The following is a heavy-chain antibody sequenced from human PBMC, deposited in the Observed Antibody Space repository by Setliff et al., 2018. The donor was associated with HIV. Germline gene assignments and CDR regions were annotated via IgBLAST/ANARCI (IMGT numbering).Heavy chain of an antibody. J-gene: IGHJ6*03. CDR3: ARGPTTVTNYYYYYMDV. CDR2: IHTGTGDT. Sequence: GASVKVSCKASGYTFTTCSIHWVRQAPGQRPEWMGWIHTGTGDTKYSQKFQGRVTITRDTSASTAYMDLNSLRSEDTAVYYCARGPTTVTNYYYYYMDVWGKGTTVTVSS. D-gene: IGHD4-17*01. V-gene: IGHV1-3*04. CDR1: GYTFTTCS.